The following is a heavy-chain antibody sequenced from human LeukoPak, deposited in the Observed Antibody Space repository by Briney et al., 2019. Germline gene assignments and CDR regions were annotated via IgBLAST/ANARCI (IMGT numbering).Heavy chain of an antibody. CDR2: ISSSSSYI. V-gene: IGHV3-21*01. Sequence: GGSLGLSCAASGFTFSSYSMNWVRQAPGKGLEWVSSISSSSSYIYYADSVKGRFTISRDNAKNSLYLQMNSLRAEDTAVYYCARENYDSSGYYHNFDYWGQGTLVTVSS. CDR3: ARENYDSSGYYHNFDY. D-gene: IGHD3-22*01. J-gene: IGHJ4*02. CDR1: GFTFSSYS.